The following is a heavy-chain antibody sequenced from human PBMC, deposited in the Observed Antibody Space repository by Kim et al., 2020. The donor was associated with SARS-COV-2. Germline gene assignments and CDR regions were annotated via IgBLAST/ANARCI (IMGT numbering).Heavy chain of an antibody. CDR3: ARVDCTNGVCYTGPFSYYYGMDV. J-gene: IGHJ6*02. D-gene: IGHD2-8*01. CDR1: GYTFTSYA. CDR2: INTNTGNP. Sequence: ASVKVSCKASGYTFTSYAMNWVRQAPGQGLEWMGWINTNTGNPTYAQGFTGRFVFSLDTSVSTAYLQISSLKAEDTAVYYCARVDCTNGVCYTGPFSYYYGMDVWGQGTTVTVSS. V-gene: IGHV7-4-1*02.